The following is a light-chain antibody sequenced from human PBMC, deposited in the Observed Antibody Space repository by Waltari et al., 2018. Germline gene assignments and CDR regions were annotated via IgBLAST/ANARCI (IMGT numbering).Light chain of an antibody. Sequence: EIVLTQSPATLSLSPGETATLSCRASQSVGTYLAWYQQKPGQAPRRLIYDASNRATGIPARFRGSGSGTDFTLTISSLEAEDFAVYYCQQRSSWTPHTFGQGARLEIK. V-gene: IGKV3-11*01. J-gene: IGKJ2*01. CDR1: QSVGTY. CDR3: QQRSSWTPHT. CDR2: DAS.